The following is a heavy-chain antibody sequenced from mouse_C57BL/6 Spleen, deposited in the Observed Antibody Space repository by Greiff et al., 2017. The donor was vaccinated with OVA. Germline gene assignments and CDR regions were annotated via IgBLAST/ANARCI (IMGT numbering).Heavy chain of an antibody. V-gene: IGHV1-59*01. CDR3: ARGGGVYDYEAY. CDR2: IDPSDSYT. CDR1: GYTFTSYW. Sequence: QVQLKQPGAELVRPGTSVKLSCKASGYTFTSYWMHWVKQRPGQGLEWIGVIDPSDSYTNYNQKFKGKATLTVDTSSSTAYMQLSSLTSEDSAVYYCARGGGVYDYEAYWGQGTLGTVSA. D-gene: IGHD2-4*01. J-gene: IGHJ3*01.